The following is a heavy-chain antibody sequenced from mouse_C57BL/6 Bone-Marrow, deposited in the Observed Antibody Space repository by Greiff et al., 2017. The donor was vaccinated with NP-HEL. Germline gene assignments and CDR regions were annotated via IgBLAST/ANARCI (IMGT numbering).Heavy chain of an antibody. V-gene: IGHV5-6*01. CDR3: ARHGIYYYGSSPYYYAMDY. Sequence: VQLQQSGGDLVKPGGSLKLSCAASGFTFSSYGMSWVRQTPDKRLEWVATISSGGSYTYYPDSVKGRFTISRDNAKNTLYLQMSSLKSEDTAMYYCARHGIYYYGSSPYYYAMDYWGQGTSVTVSS. CDR2: ISSGGSYT. D-gene: IGHD1-1*01. CDR1: GFTFSSYG. J-gene: IGHJ4*01.